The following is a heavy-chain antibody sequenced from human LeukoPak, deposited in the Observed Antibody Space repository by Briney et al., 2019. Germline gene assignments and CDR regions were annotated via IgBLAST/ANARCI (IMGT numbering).Heavy chain of an antibody. CDR3: ARLYCSRSVCSPYWLDP. V-gene: IGHV4-59*01. CDR1: GASIRNYY. J-gene: IGHJ5*02. CDR2: IHYSGST. D-gene: IGHD2-2*01. Sequence: PSETLSLTCTVSGASIRNYYWSWIRQPPGKGLEWIGYIHYSGSTSYNPSLKSRVTISVDTSKNQFSLELTSVTAADTAVFYCARLYCSRSVCSPYWLDPWGQGILVSVSS.